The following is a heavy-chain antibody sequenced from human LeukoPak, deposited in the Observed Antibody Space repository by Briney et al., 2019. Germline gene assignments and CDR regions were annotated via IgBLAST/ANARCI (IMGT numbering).Heavy chain of an antibody. CDR2: ISSSGDTI. D-gene: IGHD3-3*01. CDR3: AKGSKGVVFTRDHYMDV. V-gene: IGHV3-11*04. Sequence: PGGSLRLSCAASGFTFSDYYMSWIRQAPGKGLEWISYISSSGDTIFYADSVKGRFTISRDNAKNSLYLQMNSLRAEDTAVYYCAKGSKGVVFTRDHYMDVWGKGTTVTISS. J-gene: IGHJ6*03. CDR1: GFTFSDYY.